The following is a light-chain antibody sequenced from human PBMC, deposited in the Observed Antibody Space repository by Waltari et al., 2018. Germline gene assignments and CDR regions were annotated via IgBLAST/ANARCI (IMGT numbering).Light chain of an antibody. J-gene: IGKJ2*01. CDR2: WAS. Sequence: DIVMTQSPDSLGVSLGERATINCKSSQSILDRSDNKTFLAWYHLKPGQPPRLLIYWASTRPGVPDRVSGSGSGTDFSLTISRLQAEDVGVYYCQQYYRSPYTFGQGTKLDFK. V-gene: IGKV4-1*01. CDR3: QQYYRSPYT. CDR1: QSILDRSDNKTF.